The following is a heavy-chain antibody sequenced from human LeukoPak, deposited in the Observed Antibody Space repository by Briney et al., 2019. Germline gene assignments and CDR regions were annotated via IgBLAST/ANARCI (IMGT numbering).Heavy chain of an antibody. D-gene: IGHD2-2*01. CDR2: IKQDGSEK. Sequence: PGGSPRLSCAASGFTFSSYWMSWVRQAPGKGLEWVANIKQDGSEKYYVDSVKGRFTISRDNAKNSLYLQMNSLRAEDTAVYYCASYGDAYCSSTSCHGVFDYWGQGTLVTVSS. V-gene: IGHV3-7*01. CDR3: ASYGDAYCSSTSCHGVFDY. J-gene: IGHJ4*02. CDR1: GFTFSSYW.